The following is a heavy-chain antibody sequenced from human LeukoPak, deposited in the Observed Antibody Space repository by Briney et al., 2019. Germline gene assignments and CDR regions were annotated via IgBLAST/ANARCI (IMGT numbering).Heavy chain of an antibody. CDR1: GFTFSNYW. J-gene: IGHJ4*02. Sequence: QPGGSLRLSCAASGFTFSNYWMHWVRQAPGKGLVWVSRINSDGSRTSYADFVKGRFTISRDNAKNTLYLQMNSLRAEDTAVYYCVELTSMVEHYWGQGTLVTVSS. D-gene: IGHD3-10*01. V-gene: IGHV3-74*01. CDR2: INSDGSRT. CDR3: VELTSMVEHY.